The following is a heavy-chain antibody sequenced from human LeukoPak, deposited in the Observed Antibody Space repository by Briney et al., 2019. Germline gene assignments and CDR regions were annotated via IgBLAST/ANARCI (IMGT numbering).Heavy chain of an antibody. CDR3: ARGPRNDP. CDR1: GYPFTTYE. Sequence: ASVKVSCKTSGYPFTTYEINWVRQAAGQGLEWMGWVHPDTGYADYAQKFQGRVTMTSDTSISTTYMELSSLRSDDTAVYFCARGPRNDPWGQGTLVTVSS. V-gene: IGHV1-8*01. CDR2: VHPDTGYA. D-gene: IGHD1-14*01. J-gene: IGHJ5*02.